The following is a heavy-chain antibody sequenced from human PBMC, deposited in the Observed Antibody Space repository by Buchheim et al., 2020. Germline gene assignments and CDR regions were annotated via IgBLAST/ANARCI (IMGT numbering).Heavy chain of an antibody. Sequence: EVQLVESGGGLVQPGGSLRLSCAASGFTFSSYEMNWVRQAPGKGLEWVSYISSSGSTIYYADSVKGRFTISRDNAKNSLYLQMNSLRAEDTAVYYCARDAPTITIFGVVTIGWFDPWGQGTL. V-gene: IGHV3-48*03. CDR1: GFTFSSYE. J-gene: IGHJ5*02. CDR3: ARDAPTITIFGVVTIGWFDP. CDR2: ISSSGSTI. D-gene: IGHD3-3*01.